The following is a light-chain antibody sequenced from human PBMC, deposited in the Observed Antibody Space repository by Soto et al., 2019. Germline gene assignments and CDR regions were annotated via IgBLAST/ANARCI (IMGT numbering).Light chain of an antibody. CDR1: SGDVGGYNY. J-gene: IGLJ1*01. V-gene: IGLV2-11*01. Sequence: QSVLTQPRSVSGSPGQSVTISCTGTSGDVGGYNYVSWFQQHPGKAPKLMIYDVSERPSGVPDRFSGSKSGSTASLTISGLQAEDEADYYCCSYAGNYEVFGTGTKVTVL. CDR2: DVS. CDR3: CSYAGNYEV.